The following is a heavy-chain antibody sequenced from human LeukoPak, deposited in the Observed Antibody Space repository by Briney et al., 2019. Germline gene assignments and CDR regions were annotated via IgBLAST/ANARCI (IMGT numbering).Heavy chain of an antibody. CDR2: INHSGST. CDR3: ARGRRARYGGNSLYYYYGMDV. J-gene: IGHJ6*02. D-gene: IGHD4-23*01. Sequence: SETLSLTCAVYGGSFSGYYWSWIRKPPGKGLEWLGEINHSGSTNYNPSLKSRVTISVDTSKNQFSLKLSSVTAAGTAVYYCARGRRARYGGNSLYYYYGMDVWGQGTTVTVSS. CDR1: GGSFSGYY. V-gene: IGHV4-34*01.